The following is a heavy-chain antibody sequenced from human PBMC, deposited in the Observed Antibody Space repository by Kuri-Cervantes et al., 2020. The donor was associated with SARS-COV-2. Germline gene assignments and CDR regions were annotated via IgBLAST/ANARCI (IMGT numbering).Heavy chain of an antibody. D-gene: IGHD3-3*01. CDR2: IYYSGST. J-gene: IGHJ4*02. V-gene: IGHV4-39*07. CDR3: ARETYEPLGTIFGVPGVPYFDY. CDR1: GGSISSSSYY. Sequence: SETLSLTCTVSGGSISSSSYYWGWIRQPPGKGLEWIGSIYYSGSTYYNPSPKSRVTISVDTSKNQFSLKLSSVTAADTAVYYCARETYEPLGTIFGVPGVPYFDYWGQGTLVTVSS.